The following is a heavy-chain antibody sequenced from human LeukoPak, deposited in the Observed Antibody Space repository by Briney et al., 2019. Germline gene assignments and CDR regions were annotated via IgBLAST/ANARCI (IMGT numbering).Heavy chain of an antibody. Sequence: PLETPCLTCTVSGGSISNYYWSWIRQPPGKGLEWIGYVYYTGSTSYNPSLKSRVTISGDTSKNQFSLKLSSVTAADTAVYYCTRRGGSSSSDWFDPWGRGSLAFVSS. D-gene: IGHD6-6*01. CDR3: TRRGGSSSSDWFDP. CDR1: GGSISNYY. CDR2: VYYTGST. V-gene: IGHV4-59*08. J-gene: IGHJ5*02.